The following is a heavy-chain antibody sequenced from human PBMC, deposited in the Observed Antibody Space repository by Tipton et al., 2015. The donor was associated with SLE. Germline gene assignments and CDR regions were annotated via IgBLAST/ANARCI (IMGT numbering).Heavy chain of an antibody. J-gene: IGHJ3*02. Sequence: SLRLSCAASGFTFSSYGMHWVRQAPGKGLEWVAVIWYDGSNKYYADSVKGRFTISRDNSKNTLHLQMNSLRAEDTAVYYCAKDRGNYDSSGLEAFDIWGQGTMVTVSS. CDR3: AKDRGNYDSSGLEAFDI. CDR2: IWYDGSNK. V-gene: IGHV3-30*18. D-gene: IGHD3-22*01. CDR1: GFTFSSYG.